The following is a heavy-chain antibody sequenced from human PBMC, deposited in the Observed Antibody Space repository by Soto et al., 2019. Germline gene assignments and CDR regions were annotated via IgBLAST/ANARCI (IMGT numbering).Heavy chain of an antibody. V-gene: IGHV1-69*12. CDR2: IIPIVGRA. J-gene: IGHJ5*02. CDR1: GGTFSSYA. CDR3: ARDRGPSSGYYPYWFDP. D-gene: IGHD3-22*01. Sequence: QVQLVQSGAEVKKPGSSVKVSCKASGGTFSSYAISWVRQAPGQGLEWMGEIIPIVGRAKYAQKFQGRVTITADESTSTAYMELSSLRYEDTAVYYCARDRGPSSGYYPYWFDPWGQGTLVTVSS.